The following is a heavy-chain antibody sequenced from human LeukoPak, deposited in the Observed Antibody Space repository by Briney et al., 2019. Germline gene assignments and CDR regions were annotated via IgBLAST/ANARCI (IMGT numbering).Heavy chain of an antibody. CDR2: INNDGSTT. CDR3: ARVSGPGMNEYFHL. V-gene: IGHV3-74*01. D-gene: IGHD3-10*01. Sequence: GGSLRLSCAASGFTFSEAWMHWVRQAPGKGLVWVSRINNDGSTTRYAASVKGRFTISRDNAKNTLYLQMNSLRAEDTAAYYCARVSGPGMNEYFHLWGQGTLVTVSS. CDR1: GFTFSEAW. J-gene: IGHJ1*01.